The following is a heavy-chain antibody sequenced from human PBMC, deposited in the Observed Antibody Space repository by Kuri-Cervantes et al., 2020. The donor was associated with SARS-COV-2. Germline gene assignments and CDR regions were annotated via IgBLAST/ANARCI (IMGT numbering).Heavy chain of an antibody. CDR2: ISGDGGST. V-gene: IGHV3-43*02. D-gene: IGHD2-15*01. Sequence: GESLKISCTASGFTFDDYAMHWVRQAPGKGLEWVSLISGDGGSTYYADSVKGRFTISRDNSKNSLYLQMNSLRTEDTALYYCAKDFQGSGGYYYYYYGMDVWGQGTTVTVSS. CDR1: GFTFDDYA. CDR3: AKDFQGSGGYYYYYYGMDV. J-gene: IGHJ6*02.